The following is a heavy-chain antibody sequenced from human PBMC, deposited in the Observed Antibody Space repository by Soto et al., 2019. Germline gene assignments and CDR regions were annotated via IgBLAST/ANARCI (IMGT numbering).Heavy chain of an antibody. V-gene: IGHV3-23*01. D-gene: IGHD3-3*01. CDR2: IGGGGGST. CDR3: AKGGFSYYYSYYGMDV. CDR1: GFTFNTYA. Sequence: GGSLRLSCAASGFTFNTYAMSWVRQAPGKGLEWVSVIGGGGGSTHYADSVKGRFTISRDNSKNTLYLQMNSLRAEDTAVYYCAKGGFSYYYSYYGMDVRGQGTTVTVSS. J-gene: IGHJ6*02.